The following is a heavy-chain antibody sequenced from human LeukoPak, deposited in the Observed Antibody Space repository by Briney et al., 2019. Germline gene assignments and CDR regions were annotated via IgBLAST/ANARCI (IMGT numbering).Heavy chain of an antibody. J-gene: IGHJ4*02. CDR1: GYTFTDYY. CDR3: ARANQNYFDY. V-gene: IGHV1-2*02. CDR2: IIPNNGGT. Sequence: ASVKVSCKTSGYTFTDYYMHWVRQAPGQGLEWMGWIIPNNGGTNYAQKFQGRVTMTRDTSISTAFMDLSRLRSDDTAIYCCARANQNYFDYWGQGTLVTVSS.